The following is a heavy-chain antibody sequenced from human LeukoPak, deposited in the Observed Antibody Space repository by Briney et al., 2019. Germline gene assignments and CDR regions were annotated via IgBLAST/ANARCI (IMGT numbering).Heavy chain of an antibody. CDR2: IYYSGST. V-gene: IGHV4-59*01. CDR1: GGSISSYY. D-gene: IGHD7-27*01. CDR3: ARFSILGTLDY. J-gene: IGHJ4*02. Sequence: SETLSLTCTVSGGSISSYYWSWIRQPPGKGLEWIGYIYYSGSTNYNPSLKSRVTISVDTSKNQFSLKLSSVTAADTAVYYCARFSILGTLDYWGQETLVTVSS.